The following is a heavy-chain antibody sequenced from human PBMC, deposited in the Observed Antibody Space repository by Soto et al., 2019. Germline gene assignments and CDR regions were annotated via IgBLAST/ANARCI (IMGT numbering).Heavy chain of an antibody. CDR2: IVVGSGNT. D-gene: IGHD1-26*01. CDR3: AALRESNYYYYYGMDV. Sequence: SVKVSCKASGFTFTSSAVQWVRQARGQRLEWIGWIVVGSGNTNYAQKFQERVTITRDMSTSTAYMELSSLRSEDTAVYYCAALRESNYYYYYGMDVWGQGTTVTVSS. J-gene: IGHJ6*02. CDR1: GFTFTSSA. V-gene: IGHV1-58*01.